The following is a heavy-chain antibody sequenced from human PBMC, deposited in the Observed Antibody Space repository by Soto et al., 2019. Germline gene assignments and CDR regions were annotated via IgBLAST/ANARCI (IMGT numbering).Heavy chain of an antibody. V-gene: IGHV3-53*01. CDR3: VRERRGLGIGFDH. Sequence: LRLSCAAAGFNVSANYMGWVRQATGKGLEWVSSFFTGGSTDYANSVKGRFTISRDDSKNTVYLQTNSLRAEDTAVYFCVRERRGLGIGFDHWGQGTLVTVSS. CDR1: GFNVSANY. J-gene: IGHJ4*02. CDR2: FFTGGST. D-gene: IGHD6-19*01.